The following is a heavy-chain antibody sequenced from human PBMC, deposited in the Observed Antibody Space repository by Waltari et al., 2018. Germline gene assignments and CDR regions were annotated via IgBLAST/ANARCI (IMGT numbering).Heavy chain of an antibody. Sequence: QVQLVESGGGVVQPGRSLRLSCAASGFTFSSYGMHWVRQAPGTGLEWVAVRSYDGSNKYYADSVKGRFTISRDNSKNTLYLQMNSLRAEDTAVYYCAKTSGYYGSGSYFRWFDPWGQGTLVTVSS. CDR2: RSYDGSNK. CDR3: AKTSGYYGSGSYFRWFDP. J-gene: IGHJ5*02. D-gene: IGHD3-10*01. V-gene: IGHV3-30*18. CDR1: GFTFSSYG.